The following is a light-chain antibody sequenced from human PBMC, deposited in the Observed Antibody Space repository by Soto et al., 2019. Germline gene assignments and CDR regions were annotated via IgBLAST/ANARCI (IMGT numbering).Light chain of an antibody. Sequence: EIVLTQSAGALSLSPGERATLSCRASQSVSSSYLAWYQQKPGQAPRLLIYGASSRATGIPDRFSGSGSGTDFPLTISRLEPEDFAVYYCQQYGSSPLTFGGGTKV. CDR2: GAS. J-gene: IGKJ4*01. CDR1: QSVSSSY. V-gene: IGKV3-20*01. CDR3: QQYGSSPLT.